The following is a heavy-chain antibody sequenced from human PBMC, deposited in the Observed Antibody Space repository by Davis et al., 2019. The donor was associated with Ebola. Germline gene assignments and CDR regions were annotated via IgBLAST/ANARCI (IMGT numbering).Heavy chain of an antibody. CDR2: IYYSGST. V-gene: IGHV4-39*01. J-gene: IGHJ6*02. CDR3: ARQNVDTAMDV. D-gene: IGHD5-18*01. CDR1: GGSISSSSYY. Sequence: PSETLSLTCTVSGGSISSSSYYWGWIRQPPGKGLEWIGSIYYSGSTYYNPSLKSRVTISVDTSKNQFSLKLSSVTAADTAVYYCARQNVDTAMDVWGQGTTVTVSS.